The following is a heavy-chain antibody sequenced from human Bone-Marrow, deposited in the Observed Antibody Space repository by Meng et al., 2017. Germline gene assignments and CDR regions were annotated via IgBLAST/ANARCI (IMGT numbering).Heavy chain of an antibody. Sequence: ASVKVSCKASGYTFTSYGISWVRQAPGQGLEWMGWISAYNGNTNYAQKLQGRVTMTTDTSTSTAYMELRSLRSDDTAVYYCAREQWLVPLYYYYGMDVWGQGTTVTVSS. J-gene: IGHJ6*02. CDR2: ISAYNGNT. D-gene: IGHD6-19*01. CDR1: GYTFTSYG. V-gene: IGHV1-18*01. CDR3: AREQWLVPLYYYYGMDV.